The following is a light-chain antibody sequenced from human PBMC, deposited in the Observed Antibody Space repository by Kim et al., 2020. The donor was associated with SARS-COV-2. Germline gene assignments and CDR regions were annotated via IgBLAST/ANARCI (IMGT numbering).Light chain of an antibody. Sequence: QSVLTQPRSVSGSPGQSVAISCTGTSGDVGGYNYVSWYQQHPGKAPKLMIYDVSKRPSGVPDRFSGSKSGNTASLTISGLQAEDEADYYCCSYVGSYSYVFGTGTKVTVL. V-gene: IGLV2-11*01. J-gene: IGLJ1*01. CDR3: CSYVGSYSYV. CDR2: DVS. CDR1: SGDVGGYNY.